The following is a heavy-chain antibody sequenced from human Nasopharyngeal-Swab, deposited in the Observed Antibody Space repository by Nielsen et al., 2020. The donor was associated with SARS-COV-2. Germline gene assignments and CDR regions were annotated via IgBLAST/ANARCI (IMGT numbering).Heavy chain of an antibody. V-gene: IGHV3-7*05. CDR1: GFTFSNYW. Sequence: GESLKISCAASGFTFSNYWMSWVRQAPGKGLEWVANIKYDESEKYYVASVKGRFTISRDNAKNSLYLQMNSLRVEDTAVYYCQRVQTSHYYGLDVWGQRTTVTVSS. D-gene: IGHD6-6*01. CDR2: IKYDESEK. CDR3: QRVQTSHYYGLDV. J-gene: IGHJ6*02.